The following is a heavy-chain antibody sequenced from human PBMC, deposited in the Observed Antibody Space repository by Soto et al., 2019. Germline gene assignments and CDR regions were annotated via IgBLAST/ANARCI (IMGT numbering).Heavy chain of an antibody. V-gene: IGHV4-31*01. CDR1: GGSISSGGYY. CDR3: ARGSSIAGLYYGMDV. CDR2: NYYSGIT. J-gene: IGHJ6*02. D-gene: IGHD6-6*01. Sequence: QVQLQESGPGLVKPSQTLSLTCTVSGGSISSGGYYWTWIRQHPGKGLEWIGYNYYSGITYYNPSLKEPVNIFLNTSKNQFPLKLSFGTSADTAVYYCARGSSIAGLYYGMDVWGQGTTVTVSS.